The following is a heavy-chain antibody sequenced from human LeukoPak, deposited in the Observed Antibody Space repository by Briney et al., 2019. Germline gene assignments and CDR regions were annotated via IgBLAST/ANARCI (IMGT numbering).Heavy chain of an antibody. J-gene: IGHJ4*02. CDR1: GGSVTSTDYY. D-gene: IGHD3-22*01. V-gene: IGHV4-31*03. CDR3: ARGQNHYDTSGHYFDN. CDR2: IYKTWRT. Sequence: SETLSLTCTVSGGSVTSTDYYWNWIRQHPQKDLEGIGYIYKTWRTFYNPSLKSRVVMSVDTSKTQFSLNLTSVTAADTALYYCARGQNHYDTSGHYFDNWGQGTLVTVSS.